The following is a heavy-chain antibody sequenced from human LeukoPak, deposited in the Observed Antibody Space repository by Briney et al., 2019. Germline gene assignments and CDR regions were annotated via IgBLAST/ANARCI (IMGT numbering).Heavy chain of an antibody. Sequence: GGSLRLSCAASGFTPSSYAMSWVRQAPGKGLEWVSAISGSGGSTYYADSVKGRVTISRDNSKNTLYLRMNSLRAEDTAVYYCAKVGNGFYFLDYWGQGTLVTVSS. J-gene: IGHJ4*02. CDR3: AKVGNGFYFLDY. CDR1: GFTPSSYA. V-gene: IGHV3-23*01. CDR2: ISGSGGST. D-gene: IGHD2/OR15-2a*01.